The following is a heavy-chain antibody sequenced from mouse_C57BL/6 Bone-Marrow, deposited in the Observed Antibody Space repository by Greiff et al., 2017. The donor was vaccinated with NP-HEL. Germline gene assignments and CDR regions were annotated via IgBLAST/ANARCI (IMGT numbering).Heavy chain of an antibody. V-gene: IGHV14-4*01. J-gene: IGHJ2*01. CDR2: IDPENGDT. CDR3: TPARDHFDY. CDR1: GFNIKDDY. D-gene: IGHD3-1*01. Sequence: EVKLMESGAELVRPGASVKLSCTASGFNIKDDYMHWVKQRPEQGLEWIGWIDPENGDTEYASKFQGKATITADTSSNTAYLQLSSLTSEDTAVYYCTPARDHFDYWGQGTTLTVSS.